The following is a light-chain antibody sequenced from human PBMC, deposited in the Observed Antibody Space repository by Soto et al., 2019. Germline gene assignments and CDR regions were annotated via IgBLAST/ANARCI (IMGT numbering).Light chain of an antibody. CDR1: QSISTY. J-gene: IGKJ1*01. CDR3: QQSYNTPRK. CDR2: AAS. Sequence: DIQMTQSPSSLSASVGDRVTITCRASQSISTYLNWYQQKPGKAPKLLIFAASSLQSGVPSRFSGSGSGTDFTLTISSLQPEDFATYFCQQSYNTPRKFGQGTKVDIK. V-gene: IGKV1-39*01.